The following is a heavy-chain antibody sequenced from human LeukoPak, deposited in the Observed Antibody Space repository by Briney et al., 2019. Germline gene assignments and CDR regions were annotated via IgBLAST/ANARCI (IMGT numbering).Heavy chain of an antibody. J-gene: IGHJ5*02. D-gene: IGHD3-10*01. CDR2: INHGGST. CDR3: ARVGRELLWFGEKKTWFDP. CDR1: GGSFSGYY. Sequence: SETLSLTCAVYGGSFSGYYWSWIRQPPGKGLEWIGEINHGGSTNYNPSLKSRVTISVDTSKNQFSLKLSSVTAADTAVYYCARVGRELLWFGEKKTWFDPWGHGTLVTVSS. V-gene: IGHV4-34*01.